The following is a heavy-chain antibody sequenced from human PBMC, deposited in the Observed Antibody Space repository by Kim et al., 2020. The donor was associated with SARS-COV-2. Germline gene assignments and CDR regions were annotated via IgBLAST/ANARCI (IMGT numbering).Heavy chain of an antibody. CDR3: AKDRSVRNYYDSGSSPFDY. CDR1: GFIFSSHG. D-gene: IGHD3-10*01. Sequence: GGSLRLSCAASGFIFSSHGMHWVRQAPGKGLEWVAVISYDGSNQYYVDSVKGRFTISRDNSKNTLYLQMNSLRTEDTAVYFCAKDRSVRNYYDSGSSPFDYWGQGTLVTVSS. V-gene: IGHV3-30*18. J-gene: IGHJ4*02. CDR2: ISYDGSNQ.